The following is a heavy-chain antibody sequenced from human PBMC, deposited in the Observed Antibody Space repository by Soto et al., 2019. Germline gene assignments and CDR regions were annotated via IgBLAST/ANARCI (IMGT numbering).Heavy chain of an antibody. CDR2: IYYSGST. D-gene: IGHD5-12*01. J-gene: IGHJ3*02. CDR3: ARVMTEMATIHDAFDI. CDR1: GGSISSGGYY. Sequence: SETLSLTCTVSGGSISSGGYYWSWIRQHPGKGLEWIGYIYYSGSTYYNPSLKSRVTISVDTSKNQSSLKLSSVTAADTAVYYCARVMTEMATIHDAFDIWGQGKMVTVSS. V-gene: IGHV4-31*03.